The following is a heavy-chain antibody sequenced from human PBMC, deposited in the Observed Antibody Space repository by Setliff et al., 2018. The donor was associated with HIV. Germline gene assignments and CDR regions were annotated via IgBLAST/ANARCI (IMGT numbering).Heavy chain of an antibody. D-gene: IGHD5-12*01. CDR1: GGSFISNY. V-gene: IGHV4-34*01. CDR2: ITYSGMYDSGTT. Sequence: SETLSLTCAVYGGSFISNYWTWIRQPAGKGLEWIGQITYSGMYDSGTTNYNPSFESRATISGDTSKNQFSLTLHSMTAADTAVYYCARHGVIWERLRPLLYFDSWGQGTLVTVSS. J-gene: IGHJ4*02. CDR3: ARHGVIWERLRPLLYFDS.